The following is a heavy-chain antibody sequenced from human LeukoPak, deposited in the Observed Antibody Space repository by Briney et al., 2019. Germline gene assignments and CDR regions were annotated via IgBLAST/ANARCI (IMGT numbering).Heavy chain of an antibody. CDR1: GYTFTSYA. CDR2: INAGNGNT. V-gene: IGHV1-3*01. J-gene: IGHJ6*02. D-gene: IGHD3-10*01. Sequence: ASVKVSCKASGYTFTSYAMHWVRQAPGQRLEWMGWINAGNGNTKYSQKFQGRVTITRDTSASTAYMELSSLRSEDTAVYYCASITMVRGVIITSSHYYYGMDVWGQGTTVTVSS. CDR3: ASITMVRGVIITSSHYYYGMDV.